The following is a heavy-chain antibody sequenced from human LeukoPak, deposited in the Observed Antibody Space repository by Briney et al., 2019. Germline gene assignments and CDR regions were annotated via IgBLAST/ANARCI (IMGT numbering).Heavy chain of an antibody. CDR3: ASIGYCSSTSCHGWFDP. V-gene: IGHV4-34*01. Sequence: PSETLSLTCAVYGGSFSGYYWSWIHQPPGKGLEWIGEINHSGSTNYNPSLKSRVTISVDTSKNQFSLKLSSVTAADTAVYYCASIGYCSSTSCHGWFDPWGQGTLVTVSS. CDR2: INHSGST. D-gene: IGHD2-2*01. J-gene: IGHJ5*02. CDR1: GGSFSGYY.